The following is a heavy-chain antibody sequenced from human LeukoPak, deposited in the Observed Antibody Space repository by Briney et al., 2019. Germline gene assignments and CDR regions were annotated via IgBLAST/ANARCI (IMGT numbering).Heavy chain of an antibody. V-gene: IGHV3-11*01. CDR2: ISSSGSTI. D-gene: IGHD4-11*01. J-gene: IGHJ6*02. Sequence: GGSLRLSCAASGFIFSDYYMSWIRQAPGKGLEWVSYISSSGSTIYYADSVKGRFTISRDNAKNSLYLQMNSLRAEDTAVYYCAREYASNYYYYGMDVWGQGTTVTVSS. CDR1: GFIFSDYY. CDR3: AREYASNYYYYGMDV.